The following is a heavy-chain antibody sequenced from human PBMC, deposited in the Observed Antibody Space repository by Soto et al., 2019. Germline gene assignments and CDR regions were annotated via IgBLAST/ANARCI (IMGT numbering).Heavy chain of an antibody. Sequence: EVQLLESGGGLVQPGGSLRLSCAASGFTFSSYAMSWVRQAPGKGLEWVSAISGSGGSTYYADSVKGRFTISRDNPKNTLYLQMNILRAEDTAVYYCAKGRGYSYCYSFDYWGQGALVTVSS. CDR2: ISGSGGST. V-gene: IGHV3-23*01. CDR1: GFTFSSYA. J-gene: IGHJ4*02. D-gene: IGHD5-18*01. CDR3: AKGRGYSYCYSFDY.